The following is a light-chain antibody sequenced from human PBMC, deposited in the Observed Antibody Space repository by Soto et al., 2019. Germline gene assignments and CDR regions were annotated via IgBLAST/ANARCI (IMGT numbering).Light chain of an antibody. Sequence: EIVLTQSPGTLSLSPGERATLSCRASQSVSSSYLAWYQQKPGQAPRFLIYGTSTRATGIPARFSGSGSGTEFTLTISSLQSEDFAVYYCQHYNNWPLTFGGGTKVDIK. CDR2: GTS. CDR3: QHYNNWPLT. J-gene: IGKJ4*01. V-gene: IGKV3-15*01. CDR1: QSVSSSY.